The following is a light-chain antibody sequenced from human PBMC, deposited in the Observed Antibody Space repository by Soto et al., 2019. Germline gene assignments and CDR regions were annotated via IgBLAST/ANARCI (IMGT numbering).Light chain of an antibody. CDR2: GAS. CDR1: KGISLN. V-gene: IGKV1-16*02. CDR3: LQYETYPYT. Sequence: DIQMTQSPSSLSASIGDTVTITCRASKGISLNLAWFQQRPGIAPRSLIYGASTLQRGVPSKFSAGGQGPDFILTIRGLQPEDFATYYCLQYETYPYTFGQRTKVEIK. J-gene: IGKJ2*01.